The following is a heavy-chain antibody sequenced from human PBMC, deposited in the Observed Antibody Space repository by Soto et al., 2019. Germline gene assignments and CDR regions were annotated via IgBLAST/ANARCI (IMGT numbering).Heavy chain of an antibody. J-gene: IGHJ6*02. Sequence: PSETLSLTCTVSGGSISSSSYYWGWIRQPPGKGLEWIGSIYYSGSTYYNPSLKSRVTISVDTSKNQFSLKLSSVTAADTAVYYCARHVRRSSTSCSSYYYGMDVWGQGATVTVSS. CDR3: ARHVRRSSTSCSSYYYGMDV. CDR1: GGSISSSSYY. CDR2: IYYSGST. V-gene: IGHV4-39*01. D-gene: IGHD2-2*01.